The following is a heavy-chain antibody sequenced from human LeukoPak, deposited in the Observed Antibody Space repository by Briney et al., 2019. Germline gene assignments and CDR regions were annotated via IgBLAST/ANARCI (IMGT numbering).Heavy chain of an antibody. D-gene: IGHD3-9*01. CDR3: AKTYYDILTGYGGPYYMDV. V-gene: IGHV4-59*01. CDR2: IYYSGST. CDR1: GGSISSYY. J-gene: IGHJ6*03. Sequence: PSETLSLTCTVSGGSISSYYWSWIRQPPGKGLEWIGYIYYSGSTNYNPSLKSRVTISVDTSKNQLSLKLSSVTAADTAVYYCAKTYYDILTGYGGPYYMDVWGKGTTVTVSS.